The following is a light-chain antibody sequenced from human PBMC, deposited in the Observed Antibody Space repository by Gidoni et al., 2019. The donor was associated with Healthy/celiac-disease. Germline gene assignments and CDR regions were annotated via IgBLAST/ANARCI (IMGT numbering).Light chain of an antibody. Sequence: IVLTLSPATLSLSPGERATLSCRASQIVSSYLAWYQQKPGQDPRLLIYDAANRATGITARCSGGGSGTDLTLTISSREHEDFAVYYCQQRSNWPPLTFGGGTKVEIK. CDR2: DAA. CDR3: QQRSNWPPLT. CDR1: QIVSSY. V-gene: IGKV3-11*01. J-gene: IGKJ4*01.